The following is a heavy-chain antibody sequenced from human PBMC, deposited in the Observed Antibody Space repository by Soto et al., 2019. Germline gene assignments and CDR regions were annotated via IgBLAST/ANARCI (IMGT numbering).Heavy chain of an antibody. Sequence: GGSLRLSCAASGFTFSSYWVHWVRQAPGKGLVWVSRINSDGSSTSYADSVKGRFTISRDNAKNTLYLQMNSLRAEDTAVYYCARDRDDFWSGYYTFYYYSGMDVWGQGTTVTVSS. CDR2: INSDGSST. J-gene: IGHJ6*02. CDR3: ARDRDDFWSGYYTFYYYSGMDV. D-gene: IGHD3-3*01. V-gene: IGHV3-74*01. CDR1: GFTFSSYW.